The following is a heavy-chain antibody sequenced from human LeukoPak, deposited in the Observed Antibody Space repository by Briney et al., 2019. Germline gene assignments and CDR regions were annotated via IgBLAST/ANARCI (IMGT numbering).Heavy chain of an antibody. J-gene: IGHJ3*02. CDR3: ARGWGDYLKGAFDI. V-gene: IGHV6-1*01. D-gene: IGHD4-17*01. CDR1: GDSISSNSAA. Sequence: SQTLSLTCAISGDSISSNSAAWNWIRQSPSRGLEWLGSTYYRSRWYNDYAVSVKSRITINPDTSKNQFSLQLNSVTPEDTAVYYCARGWGDYLKGAFDIWGQGTMVTVSS. CDR2: TYYRSRWYN.